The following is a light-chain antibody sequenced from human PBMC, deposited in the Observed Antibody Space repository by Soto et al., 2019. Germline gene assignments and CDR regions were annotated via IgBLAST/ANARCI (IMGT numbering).Light chain of an antibody. J-gene: IGLJ2*01. Sequence: QSALTQPRSVSGSPGQSVTISCTGTSSDVGAYNYVSWYQHHPRTAPRLMIFDVSERPSGVPDRFSGSKSGNTASLTIFGLQADDEADYYCFSYADTSVVFGGGTKLTVL. CDR2: DVS. V-gene: IGLV2-11*01. CDR1: SSDVGAYNY. CDR3: FSYADTSVV.